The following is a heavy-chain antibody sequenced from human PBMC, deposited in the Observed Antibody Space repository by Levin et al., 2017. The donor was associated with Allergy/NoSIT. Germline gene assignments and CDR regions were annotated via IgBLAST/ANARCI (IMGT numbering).Heavy chain of an antibody. J-gene: IGHJ5*02. CDR2: ISDYNGNT. V-gene: IGHV1-18*01. D-gene: IGHD2-21*02. Sequence: ASVKVSCKASGYTFTSYGISWVRQAPGQGLEWMGWISDYNGNTNYAQKLQGRVTITTDTSTSTAYMELRSLRSDDTAVDYCARFEAYCGGDCSSGFDPWGQGTLVTVSS. CDR1: GYTFTSYG. CDR3: ARFEAYCGGDCSSGFDP.